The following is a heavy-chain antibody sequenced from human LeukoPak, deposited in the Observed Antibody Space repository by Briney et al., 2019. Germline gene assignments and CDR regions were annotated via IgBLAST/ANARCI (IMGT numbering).Heavy chain of an antibody. D-gene: IGHD1-26*01. CDR3: AREGRVGTTRVDY. CDR1: GYSISSAYY. Sequence: SETLSLTCTVSGYSISSAYYWGWIRQPPGKGLEWIGSIFHSGSTYYNPSLNSRVTISVDTSKNQFSLKLTSVTAADTAVYYCAREGRVGTTRVDYWGQGTLVTVSS. CDR2: IFHSGST. V-gene: IGHV4-38-2*02. J-gene: IGHJ4*02.